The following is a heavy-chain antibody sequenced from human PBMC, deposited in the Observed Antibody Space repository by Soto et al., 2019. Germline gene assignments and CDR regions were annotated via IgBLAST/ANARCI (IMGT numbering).Heavy chain of an antibody. J-gene: IGHJ4*02. CDR3: ARRGSGSYYDY. V-gene: IGHV3-23*01. CDR1: GFTFSSYA. CDR2: ISGSGGIT. Sequence: EVQLLESGGGLVQPGGSLRLSCAASGFTFSSYAMRWVRQAPGKGLEWVSAISGSGGITYYADSVKGRFTISRDNSKNTVYLQMNSLTGEDTAGYYCARRGSGSYYDYWGQGTLVTVSS. D-gene: IGHD1-26*01.